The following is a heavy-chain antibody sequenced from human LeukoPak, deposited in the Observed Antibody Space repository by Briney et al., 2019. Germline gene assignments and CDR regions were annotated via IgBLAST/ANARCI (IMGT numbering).Heavy chain of an antibody. D-gene: IGHD3-22*01. J-gene: IGHJ4*02. V-gene: IGHV3-20*04. CDR2: INWNGGST. CDR3: AREAPTYNSSGYPVGYFDY. Sequence: GGSLRLSCAASGFTFSNYSMNWVRQAPGKGLEWVSGINWNGGSTGYADSVKGRFTISRDNAKNSLYLQMNSLRAEDTALYYCAREAPTYNSSGYPVGYFDYWGQGTLVTVSS. CDR1: GFTFSNYS.